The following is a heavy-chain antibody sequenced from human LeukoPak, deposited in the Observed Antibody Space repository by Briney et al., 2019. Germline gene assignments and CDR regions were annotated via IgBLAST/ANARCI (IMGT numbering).Heavy chain of an antibody. Sequence: SETLSLTCAVYGGSFSGYYWSWIRQPPGKGLEWIGEINHSGSTNYNPSLKSRVTISVDTSKNQFSLKLSSVTAADTAVYYCARFGERIVVPADDAFDIWGQGTMVTVSS. CDR1: GGSFSGYY. CDR3: ARFGERIVVPADDAFDI. CDR2: INHSGST. J-gene: IGHJ3*02. V-gene: IGHV4-34*01. D-gene: IGHD2-2*01.